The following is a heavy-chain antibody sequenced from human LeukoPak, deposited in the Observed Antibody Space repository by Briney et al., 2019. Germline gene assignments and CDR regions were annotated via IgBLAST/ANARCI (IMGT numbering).Heavy chain of an antibody. CDR1: GGSISSYY. CDR3: ARHCSSASCPLDY. D-gene: IGHD2-2*01. V-gene: IGHV4-59*08. CDR2: IFYSGSTNYNPSSGST. Sequence: PSETLSLTCTVSGGSISSYYWSWIRQPPGKGLECIGYIFYSGSTNYNPSSGSTNYNPSLKSRVTISVDTSKNQFSLKLTSVTAADTAVYYCARHCSSASCPLDYWGQGTLVTVSS. J-gene: IGHJ4*02.